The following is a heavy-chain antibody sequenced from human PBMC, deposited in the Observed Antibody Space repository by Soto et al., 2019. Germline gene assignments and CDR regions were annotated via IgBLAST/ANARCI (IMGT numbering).Heavy chain of an antibody. CDR1: GFTFEDYA. D-gene: IGHD5-12*01. V-gene: IGHV3-9*01. Sequence: EVKLVESGGALVQPGRSLRLSCAVSGFTFEDYAMHWVRQAPGRGLEWVAGIGWNSDIIGYGDSVKGRFTISRDNTKDSLYLQMNSLRPEDTALYYCAKDFAPYGGYEGAFEVWGQGTMVIVSS. CDR2: IGWNSDII. J-gene: IGHJ3*01. CDR3: AKDFAPYGGYEGAFEV.